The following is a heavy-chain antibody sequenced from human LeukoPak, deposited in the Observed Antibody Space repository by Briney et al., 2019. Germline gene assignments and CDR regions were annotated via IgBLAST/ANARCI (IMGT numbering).Heavy chain of an antibody. Sequence: GGSLRLSCGDSGFILRGHTMHWVRQAPGKGLEWVAVISYDGSKKFYADSVKGRLTISRDISKSTLYLHMNSLRAEDTALYYCAREGGNSSSWGYFDYWGQGTLVTVSS. V-gene: IGHV3-30*04. CDR3: AREGGNSSSWGYFDY. CDR1: GFILRGHT. D-gene: IGHD6-13*01. CDR2: ISYDGSKK. J-gene: IGHJ4*02.